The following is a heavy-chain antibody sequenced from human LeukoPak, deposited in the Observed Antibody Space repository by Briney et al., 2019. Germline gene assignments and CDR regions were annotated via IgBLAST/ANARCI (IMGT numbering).Heavy chain of an antibody. Sequence: SETLSLTCTVSGGSISSYYWSWIRQPAGKGLEWIGRIYTSGSTNYNPSLKSRVTMSVDTSKNQFSLKLSSVTAADTAVYYCARGDGDCSSTSCYASAFDTWGQGTMVTVSS. CDR3: ARGDGDCSSTSCYASAFDT. CDR1: GGSISSYY. V-gene: IGHV4-4*07. D-gene: IGHD2-2*01. CDR2: IYTSGST. J-gene: IGHJ3*02.